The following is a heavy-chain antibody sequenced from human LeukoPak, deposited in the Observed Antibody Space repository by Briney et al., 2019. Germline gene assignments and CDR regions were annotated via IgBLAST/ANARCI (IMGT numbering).Heavy chain of an antibody. CDR3: ARVGYCSGGSCYPLFDY. D-gene: IGHD2-15*01. V-gene: IGHV1-2*02. CDR2: INPKSGGA. CDR1: GYTFTSYY. Sequence: ASVKVSCKASGYTFTSYYMHWVRQAPGQGLEWMGWINPKSGGANYAQKFQGRVTMTRDTSTSTAYMELSSLRSDDPAVYYCARVGYCSGGSCYPLFDYWGQGTLVTVSS. J-gene: IGHJ4*02.